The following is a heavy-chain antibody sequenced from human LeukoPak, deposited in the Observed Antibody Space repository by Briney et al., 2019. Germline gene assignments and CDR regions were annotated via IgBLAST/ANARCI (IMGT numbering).Heavy chain of an antibody. CDR1: GYTFTSYD. CDR3: AREKVVTEYYYYMDV. Sequence: ASVKVSCKASGYTFTSYDINWVRQATGQGLEGMGWMNPNSGNTGYAQKFQGRVTMTRNTSISTAYMELSSLRSEDTAVYYCAREKVVTEYYYYMDVWGKGTTVTISS. J-gene: IGHJ6*03. V-gene: IGHV1-8*01. CDR2: MNPNSGNT. D-gene: IGHD2-21*02.